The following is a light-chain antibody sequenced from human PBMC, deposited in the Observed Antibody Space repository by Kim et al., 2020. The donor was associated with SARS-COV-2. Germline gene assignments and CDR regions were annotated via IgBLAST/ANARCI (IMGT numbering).Light chain of an antibody. Sequence: SYELTQPPSESVAPGKTARITCGGNNFGSKTVHWYQQKPGQAPVLVMYFDSDRPSGIPERFSGSNSGNTATLTISRVEAGDEAHYYCQLWDSRIDHWVFGGGTKLTVL. CDR2: FDS. CDR3: QLWDSRIDHWV. V-gene: IGLV3-21*04. CDR1: NFGSKT. J-gene: IGLJ3*02.